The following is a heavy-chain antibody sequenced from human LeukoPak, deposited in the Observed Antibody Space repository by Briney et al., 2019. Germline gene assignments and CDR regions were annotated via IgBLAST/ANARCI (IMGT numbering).Heavy chain of an antibody. CDR3: ARDFYGDDGHHPFDY. CDR1: GYSISSGYY. CDR2: IYASGST. J-gene: IGHJ4*02. D-gene: IGHD2/OR15-2a*01. V-gene: IGHV4-4*07. Sequence: SETLSLTCAVSGYSISSGYYWNWIRQPAGKGLEWIGRIYASGSTNYNPSLKSRVTISMDKSKNHFSLNLKSVTAADTGFYYCARDFYGDDGHHPFDYWGQGIQVTVSS.